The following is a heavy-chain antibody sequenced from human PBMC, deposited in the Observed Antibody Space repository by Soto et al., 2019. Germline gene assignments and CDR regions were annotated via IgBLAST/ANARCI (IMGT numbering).Heavy chain of an antibody. Sequence: GESLKISCKGSGYSFTSYWINWVRQMPGKGLEWMGRIDPSDSYTNYSPSFQGHVTISADKSINTAYLQWSSLKASDTAMYYCARQSGGSSRQVDYWGQGTLVTVSS. CDR1: GYSFTSYW. V-gene: IGHV5-10-1*01. J-gene: IGHJ4*02. D-gene: IGHD2-15*01. CDR3: ARQSGGSSRQVDY. CDR2: IDPSDSYT.